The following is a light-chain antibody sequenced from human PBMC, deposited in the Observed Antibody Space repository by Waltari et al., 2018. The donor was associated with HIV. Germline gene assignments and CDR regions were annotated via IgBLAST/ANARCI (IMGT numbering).Light chain of an antibody. V-gene: IGLV2-11*01. Sequence: QSALTQPRSVSGSPGQSISISCTGTRSDVGGYNYVSWYQQYPGEVPKLMIYDVTKRPSGVPDRFSGSKSGNTASLTISGLQAEDEADYYCCSYAGVYTRWVFGGGTKLTVL. CDR1: RSDVGGYNY. J-gene: IGLJ3*02. CDR3: CSYAGVYTRWV. CDR2: DVT.